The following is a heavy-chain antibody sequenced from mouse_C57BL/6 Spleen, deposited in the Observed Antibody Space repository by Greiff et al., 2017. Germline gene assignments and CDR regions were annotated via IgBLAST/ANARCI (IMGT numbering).Heavy chain of an antibody. D-gene: IGHD2-4*01. J-gene: IGHJ1*03. CDR1: GYTFTSYW. CDR3: ARTYDYDGYVDV. Sequence: QVQLQQPGAELVRPGSSVKLSCKASGYTFTSYWMDWVKQRPGQGLEWIGNIYPSDSETHYNQKFKDKATLTVDKSSSTAYMQLSSLTSEDSAVYYCARTYDYDGYVDVWGTGTTVTVSS. CDR2: IYPSDSET. V-gene: IGHV1-61*01.